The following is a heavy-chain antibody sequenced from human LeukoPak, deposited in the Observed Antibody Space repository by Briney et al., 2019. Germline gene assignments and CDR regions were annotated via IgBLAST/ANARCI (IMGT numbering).Heavy chain of an antibody. V-gene: IGHV3-74*01. Sequence: GGSLRLSCAASGFIFSNYWMHWVRQAPGKGLVWVSRIKTDGSDATYADSVKGRFTISRDNAKNALYLQMNSLRAEDTAVYYCARGFRLHQKGFDYWGQGTLVTVSS. CDR2: IKTDGSDA. CDR1: GFIFSNYW. D-gene: IGHD4-11*01. CDR3: ARGFRLHQKGFDY. J-gene: IGHJ4*02.